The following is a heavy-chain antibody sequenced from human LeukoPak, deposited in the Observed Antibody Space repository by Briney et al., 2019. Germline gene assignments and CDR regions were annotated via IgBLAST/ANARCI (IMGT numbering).Heavy chain of an antibody. CDR3: ARSGGGDPYYFDY. D-gene: IGHD2-21*02. CDR1: GGSISSYY. CDR2: IYYSGST. Sequence: SETLSLTCTVSGGSISSYYWSWIRQPPGKGLEWIGYIYYSGSTNYNPSLKSRVIISVDTSKNQFSLKLSSVTAADTAVYYCARSGGGDPYYFDYWGQGTLVTVSS. V-gene: IGHV4-59*01. J-gene: IGHJ4*02.